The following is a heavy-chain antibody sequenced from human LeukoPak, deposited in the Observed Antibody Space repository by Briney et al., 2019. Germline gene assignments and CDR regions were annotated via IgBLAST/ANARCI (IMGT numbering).Heavy chain of an antibody. CDR2: ISSSGSTI. J-gene: IGHJ4*02. CDR1: GFTFSDYY. Sequence: GGSLRLSCAASGFTFSDYYMSWIRQAPGKGLEWVSYISSSGSTIYYADSVKGRFTISRDNAKNSLYLQMNSLRAEDTAVYYCARGEYCSSTSCPFDYWGQGTLVTVSS. D-gene: IGHD2-2*01. V-gene: IGHV3-11*01. CDR3: ARGEYCSSTSCPFDY.